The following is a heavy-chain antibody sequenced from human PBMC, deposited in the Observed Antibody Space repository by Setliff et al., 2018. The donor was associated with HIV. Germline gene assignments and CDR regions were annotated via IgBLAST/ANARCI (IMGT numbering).Heavy chain of an antibody. Sequence: PSETLSLTCAVSGYSISRAYHWGWIRQPPGKGLEWIGEVSHSGSTNYNPSLKSRVTISVDKSKNQFPLQLSSVTAADTAVYYCARGSTVWAFAHWGQGALVTVSS. J-gene: IGHJ4*02. CDR3: ARGSTVWAFAH. CDR1: GYSISRAYH. D-gene: IGHD7-27*01. CDR2: VSHSGST. V-gene: IGHV4-38-2*01.